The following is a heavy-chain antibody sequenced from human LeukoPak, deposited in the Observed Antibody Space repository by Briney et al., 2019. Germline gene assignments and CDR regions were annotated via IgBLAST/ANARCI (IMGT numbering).Heavy chain of an antibody. V-gene: IGHV3-9*01. CDR3: AKDQGGDDILTGTGYDY. J-gene: IGHJ4*02. Sequence: PGGSLRLSCAASGFTFDDYAMHWVRQAPGKGLEWVSGISWNSGSIGYADSVKGRFTISRDNAKNSLYLQMNSLRAEDTALYYCAKDQGGDDILTGTGYDYWGQGTLVTVSS. CDR1: GFTFDDYA. CDR2: ISWNSGSI. D-gene: IGHD3-9*01.